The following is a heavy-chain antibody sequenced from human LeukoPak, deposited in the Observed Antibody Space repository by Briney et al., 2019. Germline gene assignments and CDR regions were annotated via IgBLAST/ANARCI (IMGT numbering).Heavy chain of an antibody. CDR2: IYHSGST. CDR3: ARHVMGTFDY. V-gene: IGHV4-30-2*01. Sequence: SQTLSLTCTVSGGSISSGGYYWSWIRQPPGKGLEWIGYIYHSGSTYYNPSLKSRVTISVDTSKNQFSLKLSSVTAADTAVYYCARHVMGTFDYWGQGTLVTVSS. J-gene: IGHJ4*02. CDR1: GGSISSGGYY. D-gene: IGHD7-27*01.